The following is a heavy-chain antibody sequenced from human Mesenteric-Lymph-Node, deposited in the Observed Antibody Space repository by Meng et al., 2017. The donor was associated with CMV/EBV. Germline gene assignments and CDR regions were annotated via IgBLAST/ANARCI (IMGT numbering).Heavy chain of an antibody. CDR2: IWHDGSNK. V-gene: IGHV3-33*06. CDR3: AKETPFTYYYGMDV. CDR1: GFTFSSYG. Sequence: GESLKISCAASGFTFSSYGMHWVRQAPGKGLEWVAVIWHDGSNKYYADSVKGRFTISRDNSKNTLYLQMNSLRAEDTAVYYCAKETPFTYYYGMDVWGQGTTVTVSS. J-gene: IGHJ6*02.